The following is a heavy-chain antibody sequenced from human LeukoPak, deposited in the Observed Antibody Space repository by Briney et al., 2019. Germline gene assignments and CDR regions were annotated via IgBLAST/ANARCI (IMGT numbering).Heavy chain of an antibody. Sequence: SETLSLTCTVSGGSISSYYWSWIRQPPGKGLEWIGYIYYSGSTNYNPSLKSRVTISVDTSKNQFSLKLSSVTAADTAVYYCARQGSWREGNWFDPWGQGTLVTVSS. CDR1: GGSISSYY. V-gene: IGHV4-59*01. D-gene: IGHD6-13*01. CDR3: ARQGSWREGNWFDP. J-gene: IGHJ5*02. CDR2: IYYSGST.